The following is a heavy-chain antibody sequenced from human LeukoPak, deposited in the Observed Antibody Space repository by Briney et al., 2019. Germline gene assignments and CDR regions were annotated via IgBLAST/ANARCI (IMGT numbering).Heavy chain of an antibody. CDR2: INPSGGST. Sequence: ASVKVSCKASGYTITNNYMHWVRQAPGQGLEWMGVINPSGGSTSYAQKFQGRVTMTRDMSTSTVYMELSSLRSEDTAVYYCARESYYDILTGYYNPRYYFDYWGQGTLVTVSS. V-gene: IGHV1-46*01. CDR1: GYTITNNY. CDR3: ARESYYDILTGYYNPRYYFDY. J-gene: IGHJ4*02. D-gene: IGHD3-9*01.